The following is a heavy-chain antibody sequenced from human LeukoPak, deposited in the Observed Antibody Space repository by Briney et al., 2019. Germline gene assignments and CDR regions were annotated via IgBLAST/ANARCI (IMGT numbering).Heavy chain of an antibody. V-gene: IGHV6-1*01. D-gene: IGHD2-2*01. CDR1: GDSVSNNIAT. Sequence: SQTLSLTCAISGDSVSNNIATWNWVRQSPSRGLEWLGRTYYRSRWGNDYAISVKSRITINPDTSRNQFSLQLNSVTPEDTAVYYCARRLTQYDCFDPWGQGILVTVSS. CDR3: ARRLTQYDCFDP. CDR2: TYYRSRWGN. J-gene: IGHJ5*02.